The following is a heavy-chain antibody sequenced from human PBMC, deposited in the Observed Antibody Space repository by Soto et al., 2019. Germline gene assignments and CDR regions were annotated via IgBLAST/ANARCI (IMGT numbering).Heavy chain of an antibody. Sequence: PGGSLRLSCAASGFTLSSFTMNWVRQAPGKGLEWVSAINRSGGNTYYADSVKGRFTISRDDSENTLYLQMTSLRVEDTAVYYCAKLAAAAGDCWGQGTLVTVSS. CDR1: GFTLSSFT. CDR2: INRSGGNT. J-gene: IGHJ4*02. V-gene: IGHV3-23*01. D-gene: IGHD2-2*01. CDR3: AKLAAAAGDC.